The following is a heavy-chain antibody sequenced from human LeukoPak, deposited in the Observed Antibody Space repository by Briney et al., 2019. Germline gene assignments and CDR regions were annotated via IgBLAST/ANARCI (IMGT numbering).Heavy chain of an antibody. Sequence: ASVKVSCKPSGYTFNDYYLHWARQAPGQALEWVGWIHPNTGATHYAQKFQGRLAMTRDTSISTVYMELTRLRSDDTAVYYCARDMGRYSGYDYDYWGQGTLVTASS. D-gene: IGHD5-12*01. CDR2: IHPNTGAT. J-gene: IGHJ4*02. V-gene: IGHV1-2*02. CDR3: ARDMGRYSGYDYDY. CDR1: GYTFNDYY.